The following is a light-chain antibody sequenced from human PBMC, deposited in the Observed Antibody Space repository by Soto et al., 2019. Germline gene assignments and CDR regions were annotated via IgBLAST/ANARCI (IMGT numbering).Light chain of an antibody. V-gene: IGKV3-15*01. CDR2: GAS. CDR3: QQYNNWPPYT. J-gene: IGKJ2*01. CDR1: QSVSSN. Sequence: EIVMTQSPATLSVSPGERATLSCRASQSVSSNLAWYQQKPGQAPRLLIYGASTRAIGIPARISGSGSGTEFTLTISSLQSEDFAVYYCQQYNNWPPYTFGQGTKLEIK.